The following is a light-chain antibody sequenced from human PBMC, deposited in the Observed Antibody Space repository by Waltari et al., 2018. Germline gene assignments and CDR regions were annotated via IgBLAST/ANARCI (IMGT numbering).Light chain of an antibody. CDR1: QSVSRS. V-gene: IGKV3-20*01. CDR2: GAS. J-gene: IGKJ1*01. Sequence: IVLTQSPGTLSLSPGERATLSCRASQSVSRSLAWYQQKPGQAPNLLIYGASTRATGIPDRFSGSGSVTDFSLTISSLEPEDFAIYFCQHYVRLPATFGQGTKVEIK. CDR3: QHYVRLPAT.